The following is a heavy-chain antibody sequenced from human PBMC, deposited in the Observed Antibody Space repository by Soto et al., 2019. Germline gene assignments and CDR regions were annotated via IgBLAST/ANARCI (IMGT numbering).Heavy chain of an antibody. J-gene: IGHJ4*02. CDR3: ARDTNARRFDY. D-gene: IGHD1-1*01. CDR2: IWYDGSNK. Sequence: VQLVESGGGVVQPGRSLRLSCAASGFTFSSYGMHWVRQAPGKGLEWVAVIWYDGSNKYYADSVKGRFTISRDNSKNTLYLQMNSLRAEDTAVYYCARDTNARRFDYWGQGTLVTVSS. V-gene: IGHV3-33*01. CDR1: GFTFSSYG.